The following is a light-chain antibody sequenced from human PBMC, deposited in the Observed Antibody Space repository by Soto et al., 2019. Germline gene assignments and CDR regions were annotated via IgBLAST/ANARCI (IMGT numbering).Light chain of an antibody. V-gene: IGLV1-40*01. CDR2: NNK. CDR1: SSNIGAGYD. J-gene: IGLJ2*01. Sequence: QSVLTQPPSVSGAPGQRVTISCTGSSSNIGAGYDVHWYQQLPGTAPTLLISNNKNRPSGVPDRFSGSKSGTSASLAITGRQTEDEADYYCKSFDTSLSGFVIFGGGTKVTVL. CDR3: KSFDTSLSGFVI.